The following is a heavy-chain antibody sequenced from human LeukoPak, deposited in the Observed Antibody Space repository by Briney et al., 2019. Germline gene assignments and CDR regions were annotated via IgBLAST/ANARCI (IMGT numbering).Heavy chain of an antibody. D-gene: IGHD5-24*01. CDR2: IHASGTT. CDR1: GGSLSSNY. V-gene: IGHV4-4*07. Sequence: SETLSLTCSISGGSLSSNYWSWIRQPAGKGLEWIGRIHASGTTNYDPSLKSRVIISVDTSKNQFSLKLSSVTAADTAVYYCARQDRRDGYNSADYWGQGTLVTVSS. CDR3: ARQDRRDGYNSADY. J-gene: IGHJ4*02.